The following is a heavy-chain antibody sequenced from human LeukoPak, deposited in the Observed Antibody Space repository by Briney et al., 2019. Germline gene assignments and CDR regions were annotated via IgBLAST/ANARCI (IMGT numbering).Heavy chain of an antibody. D-gene: IGHD2-21*02. CDR2: IYHSGST. Sequence: SQTLSLTCAVSGGSISSGGYSWSWIRQPPGKGLEWIGYIYHSGSTYYNPSLKSRVTISVDRSKNQFSLKLGSVTAADTAVYYCARDRDCGGDCYYFDYWGQGTLVTVS. J-gene: IGHJ4*02. CDR1: GGSISSGGYS. CDR3: ARDRDCGGDCYYFDY. V-gene: IGHV4-30-2*01.